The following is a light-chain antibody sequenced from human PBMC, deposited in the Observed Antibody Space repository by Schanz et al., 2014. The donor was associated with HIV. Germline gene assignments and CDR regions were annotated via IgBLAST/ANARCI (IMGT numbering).Light chain of an antibody. CDR3: SSYTTGSTVV. CDR1: SSNIGAGYD. V-gene: IGLV1-40*01. CDR2: YNN. J-gene: IGLJ2*01. Sequence: QSLLTQPPSVSGAPGQRVTISCTGSSSNIGAGYDVHWYQQLPGTAPKLLIYYNNKRPSGIPDRFSGSKSGYTASLTISGLQAEDEAEYFCSSYTTGSTVVFGGGTKLTVL.